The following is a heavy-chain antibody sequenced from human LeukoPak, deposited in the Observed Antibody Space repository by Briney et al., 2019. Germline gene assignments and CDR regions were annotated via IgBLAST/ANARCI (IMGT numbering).Heavy chain of an antibody. Sequence: GGSLRLSCAASRFTFSTYSMNWVRQAPGKGLEWVSSISSGSTYIYYADSVKGRFTISRDNAKNSLYLQMNSLRAEDTAVYFCARDRIGYCSATSCFVNSYYYMDVWGKGTTVTVSS. CDR3: ARDRIGYCSATSCFVNSYYYMDV. CDR2: ISSGSTYI. J-gene: IGHJ6*03. D-gene: IGHD2-2*01. CDR1: RFTFSTYS. V-gene: IGHV3-21*01.